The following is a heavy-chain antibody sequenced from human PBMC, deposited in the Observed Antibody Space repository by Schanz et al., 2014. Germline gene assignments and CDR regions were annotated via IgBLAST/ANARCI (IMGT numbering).Heavy chain of an antibody. CDR2: IRSSSTPI. J-gene: IGHJ2*01. V-gene: IGHV3-48*01. Sequence: EVHLVESGGGLVQPGGSLRLSCAASGITFSSHSFNWVRQAPGKGPEWVSYIRSSSTPIYYADSVKGRFTISRDNAKNSLYLQLNSLRADDTAVYYCARNRGSGGQNWYFDLWGRGTLXTVSS. D-gene: IGHD1-26*01. CDR1: GITFSSHS. CDR3: ARNRGSGGQNWYFDL.